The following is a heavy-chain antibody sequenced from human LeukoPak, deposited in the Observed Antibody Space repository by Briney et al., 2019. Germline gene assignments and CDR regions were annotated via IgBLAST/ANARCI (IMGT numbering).Heavy chain of an antibody. CDR3: AKDVVDSYGSPALDY. V-gene: IGHV3-21*01. J-gene: IGHJ4*02. D-gene: IGHD5-18*01. CDR2: ISSSSSYI. CDR1: GFTFSSYS. Sequence: GGSLRLSCAASGFTFSSYSMNWVRQAPGKGLEWVSSISSSSSYIYYADSVKGRFTISRDNAKNSLYLQMNSLRAEDTAVYYCAKDVVDSYGSPALDYWGQGTLVTVSS.